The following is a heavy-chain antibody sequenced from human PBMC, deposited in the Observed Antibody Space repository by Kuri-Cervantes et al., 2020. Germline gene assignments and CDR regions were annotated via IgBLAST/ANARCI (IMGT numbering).Heavy chain of an antibody. D-gene: IGHD5-18*01. Sequence: GESLKISCAVSGFTFSSYGMHWVRQAPGKGLEWVAVIWYDGWNKYYADSVKGRFTISRDNSKNTLYLQMNSLRAEDTAVYYCASVYSYGYIPLWGQGTLVTVSS. J-gene: IGHJ4*02. V-gene: IGHV3-33*01. CDR2: IWYDGWNK. CDR3: ASVYSYGYIPL. CDR1: GFTFSSYG.